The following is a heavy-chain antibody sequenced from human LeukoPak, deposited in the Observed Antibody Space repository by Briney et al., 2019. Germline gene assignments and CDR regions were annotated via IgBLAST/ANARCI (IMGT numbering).Heavy chain of an antibody. D-gene: IGHD2-2*01. Sequence: GGSLRLSCAASGFTFSSYVLHWVRQAPGKGLEWGAIISYDGSNKYYADSVRGRFTISRDNSKNTLYLQMNRLRADDTAVYYCARGGQYCSSTACLTWLDPWGQGTLVTVSS. V-gene: IGHV3-30*04. CDR2: ISYDGSNK. J-gene: IGHJ5*02. CDR3: ARGGQYCSSTACLTWLDP. CDR1: GFTFSSYV.